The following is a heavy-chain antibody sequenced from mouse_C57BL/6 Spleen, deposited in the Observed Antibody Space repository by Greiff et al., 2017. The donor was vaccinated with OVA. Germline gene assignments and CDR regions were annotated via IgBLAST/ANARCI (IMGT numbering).Heavy chain of an antibody. CDR1: GYAFSSYW. V-gene: IGHV1-80*01. CDR2: IYPGDGDT. Sequence: QVQLQQSGAELVKPGASVKISCKASGYAFSSYWMNWVKQRPGKGLEWIGQIYPGDGDTNYNGKFKGKATMTADKSSSTAYMQLSSLTSEDSAVYFCARPHYGSRGYAMDYWGQGTSVTVSS. CDR3: ARPHYGSRGYAMDY. J-gene: IGHJ4*01. D-gene: IGHD1-1*01.